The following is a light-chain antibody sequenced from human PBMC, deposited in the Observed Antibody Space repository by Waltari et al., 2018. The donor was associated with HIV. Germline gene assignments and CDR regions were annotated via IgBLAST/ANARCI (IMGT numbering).Light chain of an antibody. J-gene: IGLJ1*01. CDR2: NNY. CDR1: TPTTGSGT. Sequence: QSVLTQQPSASGTPGQRVTIPCSGTTPTTGSGTVSRSQQLPGTAPQLLIYNNYQRPPGVPDRFSGSKSGTSASLAFSGLQSEDEADYYCAAWDDSLGGYVFGTGTRVTVL. V-gene: IGLV1-44*01. CDR3: AAWDDSLGGYV.